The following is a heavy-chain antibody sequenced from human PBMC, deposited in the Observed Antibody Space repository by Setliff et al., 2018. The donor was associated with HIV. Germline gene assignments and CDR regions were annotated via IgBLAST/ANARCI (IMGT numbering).Heavy chain of an antibody. D-gene: IGHD7-27*01. CDR1: GGSISSTNW. CDR2: ISHSGTT. CDR3: ARDQRLPGVQPPYWYFDL. J-gene: IGHJ2*01. V-gene: IGHV4-4*02. Sequence: SETLSLTCAVSGGSISSTNWWSWVRQPPGKGLEWIGEISHSGTTNYNPSLKSRLTISVDTSKNQFSLKLSSVTAADTAVYYCARDQRLPGVQPPYWYFDLWGRGTLVTVSS.